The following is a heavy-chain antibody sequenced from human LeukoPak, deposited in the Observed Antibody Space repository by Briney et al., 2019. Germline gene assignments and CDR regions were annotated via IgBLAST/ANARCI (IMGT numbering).Heavy chain of an antibody. CDR1: GYTFTSYG. J-gene: IGHJ4*02. Sequence: ASVKVSCKASGYTFTSYGISWVRQAPEQGLEWMGWISAYNGNTNYAQKLQGRVTMATDTSTSTAYMELRSLRSDDTAVYYCARGKYYYDSSGYCLWGQGTLVTVSS. CDR3: ARGKYYYDSSGYCL. V-gene: IGHV1-18*01. CDR2: ISAYNGNT. D-gene: IGHD3-22*01.